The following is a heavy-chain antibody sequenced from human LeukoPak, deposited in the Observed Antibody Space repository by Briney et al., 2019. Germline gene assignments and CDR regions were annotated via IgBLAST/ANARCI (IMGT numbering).Heavy chain of an antibody. CDR3: ASVKGYSNNYFDY. D-gene: IGHD6-13*01. V-gene: IGHV4-39*01. Sequence: PSETLSLTCTVSGGSISTTGYYWAWIRQPPGKGLEWIANIYYSGSTYYNSSLKSRVTISVDTSRNQFSLKLSSVTAADTALYYCASVKGYSNNYFDYWGQGTLVTVSS. CDR2: IYYSGST. CDR1: GGSISTTGYY. J-gene: IGHJ4*01.